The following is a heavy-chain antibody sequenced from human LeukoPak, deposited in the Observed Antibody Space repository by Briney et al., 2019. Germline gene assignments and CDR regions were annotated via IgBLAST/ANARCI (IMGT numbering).Heavy chain of an antibody. CDR3: ALVLVSECSSTSCYPGDI. CDR2: IIPILGIA. CDR1: GGTFSSYA. V-gene: IGHV1-69*04. J-gene: IGHJ3*02. Sequence: SVKVSCKASGGTFSSYAISWVRQAPGQGLEWMGRIIPILGIANYAQKFQGRVTITADKSTSTAYMELSSLRSEDTAVYYCALVLVSECSSTSCYPGDIWGQGTMVTVSS. D-gene: IGHD2-2*01.